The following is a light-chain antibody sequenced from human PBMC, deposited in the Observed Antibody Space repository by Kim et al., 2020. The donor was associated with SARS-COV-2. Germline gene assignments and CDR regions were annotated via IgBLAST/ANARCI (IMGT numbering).Light chain of an antibody. V-gene: IGKV3-11*01. CDR3: QQRNNWPPLTT. CDR1: QSVSIY. Sequence: PCERATPSCRSSQSVSIYLALYRQKPGQAPRLLIYDASTRATGTPARFSGSGSGTDFTLTISSLGPEDFAVYYCQQRNNWPPLTTFGEGTRLDIK. CDR2: DAS. J-gene: IGKJ5*01.